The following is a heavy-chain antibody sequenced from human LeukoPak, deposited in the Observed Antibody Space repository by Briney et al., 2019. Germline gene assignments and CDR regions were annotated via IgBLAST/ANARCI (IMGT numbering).Heavy chain of an antibody. CDR3: AKDAAIVVVPYFDY. V-gene: IGHV3-23*01. J-gene: IGHJ4*02. CDR2: ISGSGGST. Sequence: GGSLRLSCAASGFTFSSYAMSWVRQAPGKGLEWVSAISGSGGSTYYADSVRGRITISRDNSKNTLYLQMNRLKAEDTAVYYCAKDAAIVVVPYFDYWGQGTLVTVSS. CDR1: GFTFSSYA. D-gene: IGHD2-2*01.